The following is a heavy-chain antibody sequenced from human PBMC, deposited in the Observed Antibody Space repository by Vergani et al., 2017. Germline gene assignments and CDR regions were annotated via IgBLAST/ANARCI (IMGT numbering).Heavy chain of an antibody. J-gene: IGHJ3*02. CDR3: ASSYQQWLVTDHAFDI. CDR2: IYYSGST. D-gene: IGHD6-19*01. CDR1: GGSISSSSYY. Sequence: QLQLQESGPGLVKPSETLSLTCTVSGGSISSSSYYWGWIRQPPGKGLEWIGSIYYSGSTYYNPSLKSRVTISVDTSKNQFSLKRSSVTAADTAVYYCASSYQQWLVTDHAFDIGGQGRMVTVSS. V-gene: IGHV4-39*01.